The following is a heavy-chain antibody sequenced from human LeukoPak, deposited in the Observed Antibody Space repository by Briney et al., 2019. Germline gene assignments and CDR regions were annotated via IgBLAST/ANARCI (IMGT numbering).Heavy chain of an antibody. J-gene: IGHJ4*02. V-gene: IGHV3-53*01. CDR1: GFTVSSNY. CDR2: IYSGGST. D-gene: IGHD3-16*02. CDR3: AKSRHVWGSYRQGDY. Sequence: PGGSLRLSCAASGFTVSSNYMSWVRQAPGKGLEWVSVIYSGGSTYYADSVKGRFTISRDNSKNTLYLQVNSLRAEDTAVYYCAKSRHVWGSYRQGDYWGQGTLVTVSS.